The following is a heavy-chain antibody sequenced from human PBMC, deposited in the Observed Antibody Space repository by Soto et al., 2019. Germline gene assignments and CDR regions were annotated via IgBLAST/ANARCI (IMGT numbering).Heavy chain of an antibody. CDR3: ASVRQFVGYFCYFIDV. CDR1: GYTFTNYG. CDR2: ISAYNGDT. Sequence: GASVKVSCKASGYTFTNYGITWVRQAPGQGLEWMGWISAYNGDTHYTQRLQGRVTMTTDTSTSTAYMELRGLRSDDTAVYYCASVRQFVGYFCYFIDVSGKGTTVTGSS. D-gene: IGHD6-6*01. J-gene: IGHJ6*03. V-gene: IGHV1-18*01.